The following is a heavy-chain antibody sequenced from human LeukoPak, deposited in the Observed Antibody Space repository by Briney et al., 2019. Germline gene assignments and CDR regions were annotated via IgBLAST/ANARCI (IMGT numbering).Heavy chain of an antibody. D-gene: IGHD2-15*01. CDR1: GGSISSYY. J-gene: IGHJ3*02. Sequence: SETLSLTCTASGGSISSYYWSWIRQPPGKGLEWIGYIYYSGSTNYNPSLKSRVTISVDTSKNQFSLKLSSVTAADTAVYYCASSCSGGSCYGGALLGAFDIWGQGTMVTVSP. V-gene: IGHV4-59*13. CDR2: IYYSGST. CDR3: ASSCSGGSCYGGALLGAFDI.